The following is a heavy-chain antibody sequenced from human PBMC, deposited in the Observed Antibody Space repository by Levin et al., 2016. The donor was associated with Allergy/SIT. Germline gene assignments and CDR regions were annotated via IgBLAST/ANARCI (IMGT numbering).Heavy chain of an antibody. CDR2: IDWDDDK. Sequence: WIRQPPGKALEWLALIDWDDDKYYSTSLKTRLTISKDTSKNQVVLTMTNMDPVDTATYYCARSYYYGSGSYYGFDPWGQGTLVTVSS. D-gene: IGHD3-10*01. CDR3: ARSYYYGSGSYYGFDP. V-gene: IGHV2-70*01. J-gene: IGHJ5*02.